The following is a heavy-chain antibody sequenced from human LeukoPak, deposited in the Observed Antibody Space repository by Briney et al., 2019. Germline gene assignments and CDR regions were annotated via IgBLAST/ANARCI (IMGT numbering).Heavy chain of an antibody. Sequence: SVKVSCKASGGTFSSYAISWVRQAPGQGLEWMGRIIPILGIANYAQKFQGRVTITADKSTSTAYMELSSLRSEDTAAYYCAREGTYYYGSGSYYRGAFDIWGQGTMVTVSS. CDR2: IIPILGIA. J-gene: IGHJ3*02. D-gene: IGHD3-10*01. CDR1: GGTFSSYA. V-gene: IGHV1-69*04. CDR3: AREGTYYYGSGSYYRGAFDI.